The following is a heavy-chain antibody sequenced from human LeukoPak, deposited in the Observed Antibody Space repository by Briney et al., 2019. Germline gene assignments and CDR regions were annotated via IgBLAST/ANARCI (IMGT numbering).Heavy chain of an antibody. Sequence: QTSETLSLTCAVYGGSFSGYYWSWVRQAPGKGLEWVSAISGSGGSTYYADSVKGRFTISRDNSKNTLYLQMNSLRADDTAVYYCAKCLADFWGGYLPGFDYWGQGTRVTVSS. D-gene: IGHD3-3*01. CDR2: ISGSGGST. V-gene: IGHV3-23*01. CDR1: GGSFSGYY. J-gene: IGHJ4*02. CDR3: AKCLADFWGGYLPGFDY.